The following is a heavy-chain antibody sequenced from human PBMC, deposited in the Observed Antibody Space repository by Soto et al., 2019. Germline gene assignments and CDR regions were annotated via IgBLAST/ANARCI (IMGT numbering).Heavy chain of an antibody. CDR2: SHYTGST. Sequence: QVQLQESGPGLVKPSETLSLTCTVSGGSISNYYWSWVRQPPGKGLEWIGYSHYTGSTNYNPSLKSRVPRSVDTSKRQFSLKLSSVTAADTAVYYCATLSGSPGVDGVDVWGQGTAVIVSS. J-gene: IGHJ6*01. D-gene: IGHD2-15*01. CDR3: ATLSGSPGVDGVDV. CDR1: GGSISNYY. V-gene: IGHV4-59*01.